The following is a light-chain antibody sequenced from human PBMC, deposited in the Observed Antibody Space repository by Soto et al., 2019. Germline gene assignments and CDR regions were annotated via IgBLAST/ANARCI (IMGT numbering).Light chain of an antibody. Sequence: QSALSQPVSVSGSPGQSITISCTGSSSDVGGYNYVSWYQQHPGKAPKLMIYEVNNRPSGVSDRFSGSKSGKTASLTISGLQSEDEADYYCSSYSVTSTHYVFGSGTKLTVL. CDR3: SSYSVTSTHYV. V-gene: IGLV2-14*01. CDR2: EVN. J-gene: IGLJ1*01. CDR1: SSDVGGYNY.